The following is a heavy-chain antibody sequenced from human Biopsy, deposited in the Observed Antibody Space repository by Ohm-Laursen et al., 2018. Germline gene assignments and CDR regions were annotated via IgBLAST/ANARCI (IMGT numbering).Heavy chain of an antibody. D-gene: IGHD2-2*01. CDR3: ARGGSSRPGGY. J-gene: IGHJ4*02. Sequence: GSLRLSCAASGFTFSLFSMNWVRQAPGKGLEWVSYISSGSATLYNVDAVKGRFTISRDNAKNSLYLQMNSLRAEDTAVYYCARGGSSRPGGYWGQGTLVTVSS. CDR1: GFTFSLFS. V-gene: IGHV3-48*01. CDR2: ISSGSATL.